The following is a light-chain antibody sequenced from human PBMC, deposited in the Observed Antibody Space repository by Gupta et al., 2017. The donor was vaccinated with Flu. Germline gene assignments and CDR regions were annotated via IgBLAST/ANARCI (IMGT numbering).Light chain of an antibody. Sequence: PGESATLSCRDSQTVSNNVAWYQQKPGQAPRLLIYDSSTRATGIPARFSGSESGTEFTLTISSLQSEDYALYFCQQYDDWPSFGGGTTVGIK. CDR1: QTVSNN. J-gene: IGKJ4*01. CDR2: DSS. V-gene: IGKV3-15*01. CDR3: QQYDDWPS.